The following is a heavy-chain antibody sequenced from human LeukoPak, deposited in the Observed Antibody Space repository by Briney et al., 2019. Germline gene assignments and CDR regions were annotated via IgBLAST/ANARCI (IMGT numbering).Heavy chain of an antibody. CDR2: ISGSGGST. CDR3: AKVSRYCSSTSCYPVGYFQH. J-gene: IGHJ1*01. D-gene: IGHD2-2*01. V-gene: IGHV3-23*01. Sequence: GGSLRLSCAASGFTFSSYAMSWVRQAPGMGLEWVSAISGSGGSTYYADSVKGRFTISRDNSKNTLYLQMNSLRAEDTAVYYCAKVSRYCSSTSCYPVGYFQHWGQGTLVTVSS. CDR1: GFTFSSYA.